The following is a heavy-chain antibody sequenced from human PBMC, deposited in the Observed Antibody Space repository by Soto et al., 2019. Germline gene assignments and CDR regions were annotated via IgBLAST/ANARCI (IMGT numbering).Heavy chain of an antibody. V-gene: IGHV3-30-3*01. Sequence: ESGGGVVQPGRSLRLSCAASGFTFSSYAMHWVRQAPGKGLEWVVVISYDGSNTDYADSVKGRFTISRDNSKNTVYLQMNSLSVEDTAVYYCASQYYDFWSAYPLGDWGQGTLVTVSS. CDR3: ASQYYDFWSAYPLGD. J-gene: IGHJ4*02. CDR2: ISYDGSNT. D-gene: IGHD3-3*01. CDR1: GFTFSSYA.